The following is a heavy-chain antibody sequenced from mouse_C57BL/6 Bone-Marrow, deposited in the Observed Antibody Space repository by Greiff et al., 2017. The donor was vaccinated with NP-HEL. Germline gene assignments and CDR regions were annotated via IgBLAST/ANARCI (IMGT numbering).Heavy chain of an antibody. Sequence: QVQLQQSGAELVRPGTSVKVSCKASGYAFTNSLIEWVKQRPGQGLAWIGVINPGSGGTNYTEKFNGKATLTAYKSSSPAYMQRSSLASEDSAVYFCARSGDGTGFAYWGQGTLVTVSA. J-gene: IGHJ3*01. CDR3: ARSGDGTGFAY. D-gene: IGHD2-3*01. V-gene: IGHV1-54*01. CDR1: GYAFTNSL. CDR2: INPGSGGT.